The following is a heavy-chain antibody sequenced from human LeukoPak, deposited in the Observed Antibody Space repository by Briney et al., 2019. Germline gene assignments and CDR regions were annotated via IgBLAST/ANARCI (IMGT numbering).Heavy chain of an antibody. CDR3: ARSDGLDY. CDR1: GGSLSGYY. Sequence: LSLTCAVYGGSLSGYYWSWIRQPPGKGLEWVSYISSSGSTKKYADSVKGRFTISRDNAENSLFLQMNSLRAEDTAMYYCARSDGLDYWGQGTLVTVSS. D-gene: IGHD5-24*01. CDR2: ISSSGSTK. V-gene: IGHV3-11*01. J-gene: IGHJ4*02.